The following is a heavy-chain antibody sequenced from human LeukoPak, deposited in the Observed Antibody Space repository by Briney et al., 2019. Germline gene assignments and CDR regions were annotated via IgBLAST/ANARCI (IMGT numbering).Heavy chain of an antibody. CDR2: ISDAGSFI. J-gene: IGHJ3*02. V-gene: IGHV3-21*01. D-gene: IGHD2-21*01. CDR3: ARDGLLAYCGGDCSGVDI. CDR1: GFTFSSYR. Sequence: GGSLPLSCAASGFTFSSYRMNWVRQAPGKGLEWVSSISDAGSFIYYAKSVKGRFTISRDNAEGSLYLQMNSLTAEDTAVYYCARDGLLAYCGGDCSGVDIWGQGTMVAVSS.